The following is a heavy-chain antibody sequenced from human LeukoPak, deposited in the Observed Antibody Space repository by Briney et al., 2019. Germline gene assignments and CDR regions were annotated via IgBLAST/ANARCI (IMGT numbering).Heavy chain of an antibody. D-gene: IGHD3-22*01. CDR1: GDTFTGYY. J-gene: IGHJ4*02. V-gene: IGHV1-2*02. Sequence: ASVKVSCKASGDTFTGYYMHWVRQAPGQGLEWMGWINSNSGGTNYAQEFQGRVTMTRDTSISTAYMELSRLRSDDTAVYYCARRIAHYDSSGDYWGQETLVTVSS. CDR2: INSNSGGT. CDR3: ARRIAHYDSSGDY.